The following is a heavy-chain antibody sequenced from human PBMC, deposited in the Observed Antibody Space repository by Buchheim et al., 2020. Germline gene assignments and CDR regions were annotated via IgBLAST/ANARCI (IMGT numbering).Heavy chain of an antibody. J-gene: IGHJ4*02. Sequence: QVQLQESGPGLVKPSGTLSLTCSVSGGSIPSENWWTWVRQPPGKGLEWIGEVYRSGDTNYSPSLKSRVTMSVDESKNQLSMNLISVTAADTAVYYCARKNWKETTYYFDSWGQGTL. CDR2: VYRSGDT. CDR1: GGSIPSENW. D-gene: IGHD1-1*01. V-gene: IGHV4-4*02. CDR3: ARKNWKETTYYFDS.